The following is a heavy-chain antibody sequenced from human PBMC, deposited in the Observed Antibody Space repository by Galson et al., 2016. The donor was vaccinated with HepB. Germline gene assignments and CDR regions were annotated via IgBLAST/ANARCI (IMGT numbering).Heavy chain of an antibody. CDR3: AKHPDYDIVTAYYMDV. V-gene: IGHV3-23*01. CDR1: RFPFSSRS. CDR2: ITGNGDST. Sequence: SLRLSCAASRFPFSSRSMTWVRQAPGKGLEWVSAITGNGDSTYYADSVKGRFTISRDKSKNTLYLQMNRLRAEDTAVYYCAKHPDYDIVTAYYMDVWGQGPLVTVSS. D-gene: IGHD3-9*01. J-gene: IGHJ4*02.